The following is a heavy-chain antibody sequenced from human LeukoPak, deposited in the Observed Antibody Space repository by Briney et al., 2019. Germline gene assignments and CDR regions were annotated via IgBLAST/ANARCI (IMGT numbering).Heavy chain of an antibody. Sequence: GASVKVSCKASGHTFTSYDINWVRQATGQGLEWMGWMNPNSGNTGYAQKFQGRVTMTRNTSISTAYMELSSLRSEDTAVYYCARVVVAATGLDYWGQGTLVTVSS. V-gene: IGHV1-8*01. J-gene: IGHJ4*02. CDR1: GHTFTSYD. CDR2: MNPNSGNT. D-gene: IGHD2-15*01. CDR3: ARVVVAATGLDY.